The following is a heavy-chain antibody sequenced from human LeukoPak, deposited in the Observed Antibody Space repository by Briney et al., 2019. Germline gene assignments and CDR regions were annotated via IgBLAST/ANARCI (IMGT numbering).Heavy chain of an antibody. V-gene: IGHV1-18*01. CDR1: GYTFTSYG. CDR2: ISAYNGNT. J-gene: IGHJ4*02. D-gene: IGHD2-2*01. Sequence: ASVKVSCTASGYTFTSYGISWVRQAPGQGLEWMGWISAYNGNTNYAQKLQGRVTMTTDTSTSTAYMELRSLRSDDTAVYYCARVYCSTTTCYLDHWGQGTLVIVSS. CDR3: ARVYCSTTTCYLDH.